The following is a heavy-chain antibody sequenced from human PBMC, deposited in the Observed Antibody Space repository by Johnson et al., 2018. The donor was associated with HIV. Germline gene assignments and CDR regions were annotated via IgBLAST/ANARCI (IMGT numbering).Heavy chain of an antibody. D-gene: IGHD3-10*01. J-gene: IGHJ3*02. CDR3: AIGRGEFPRHAFDI. CDR1: GFTVSSSY. Sequence: VQLVESGGGLVQPGGSPRLSCVVSGFTVSSSYLTWVRQAPGKGLEWVSTIGPAGDTYYADSVKGRFTISKDNSRNTLFLHMNSLRADDTAVYYCAIGRGEFPRHAFDIWGQGTMVTVSS. V-gene: IGHV3-66*01. CDR2: IGPAGDT.